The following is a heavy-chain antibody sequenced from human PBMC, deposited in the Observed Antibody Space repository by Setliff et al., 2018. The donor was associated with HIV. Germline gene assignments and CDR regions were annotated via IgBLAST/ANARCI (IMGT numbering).Heavy chain of an antibody. CDR2: IYYSGNT. D-gene: IGHD7-27*01. CDR1: GGSISSSDYY. V-gene: IGHV4-39*07. CDR3: ARGNWGSIGRFDY. Sequence: SETLSLTCTVSGGSISSSDYYWGWIRQPPGKGLEWIGSIYYSGNTYYNPSLKSRVTISVDTSKNQFSLNLTSVTAADTATYYCARGNWGSIGRFDYWGQGILVTVSS. J-gene: IGHJ4*02.